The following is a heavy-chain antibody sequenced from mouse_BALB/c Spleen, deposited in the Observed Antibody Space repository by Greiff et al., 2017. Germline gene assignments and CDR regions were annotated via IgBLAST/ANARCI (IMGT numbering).Heavy chain of an antibody. CDR1: GFTFSSYA. V-gene: IGHV5-9-4*01. D-gene: IGHD3-3*01. CDR3: ARDGDAWFAY. Sequence: EVQVVESGGGLVKPGGSLKLSRAASGFTFSSYAMSWVRQSPEKRLEWVAEISSGGSYTYYPDTVTGRFTISRDNAKNTLYLEMSSLRSEDTAMYYCARDGDAWFAYWGQGTLVTVSA. CDR2: ISSGGSYT. J-gene: IGHJ3*01.